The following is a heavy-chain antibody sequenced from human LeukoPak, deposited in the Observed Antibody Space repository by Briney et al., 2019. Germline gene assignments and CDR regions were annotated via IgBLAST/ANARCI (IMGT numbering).Heavy chain of an antibody. Sequence: WGSLRLSCEASGFTLRSYAMSWVRQAPGKGLEWVSLISGSGGSTYYADSVKGRLTISRDNSKNTLYLQMSSLRAEDTAVYYCAKNGDCSGGNCYSSLDYWGQGTLVTVSS. CDR3: AKNGDCSGGNCYSSLDY. D-gene: IGHD2-15*01. CDR1: GFTLRSYA. V-gene: IGHV3-23*01. J-gene: IGHJ4*02. CDR2: ISGSGGST.